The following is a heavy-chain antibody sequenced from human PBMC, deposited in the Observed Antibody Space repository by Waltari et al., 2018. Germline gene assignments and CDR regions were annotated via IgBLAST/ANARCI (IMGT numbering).Heavy chain of an antibody. V-gene: IGHV4-39*07. Sequence: QLQLQESGPGLVKPSETLSLTCTVSGGSISSSSYYWGWIRQPPGKGLEWIGSIYYSGSTYYNPSRKSRVTRSVDTSKNQFSLKLSSVTAADTAVYYCASRIAAAGYYFDYWGQGTLVTVSS. D-gene: IGHD6-13*01. CDR2: IYYSGST. CDR3: ASRIAAAGYYFDY. J-gene: IGHJ4*02. CDR1: GGSISSSSYY.